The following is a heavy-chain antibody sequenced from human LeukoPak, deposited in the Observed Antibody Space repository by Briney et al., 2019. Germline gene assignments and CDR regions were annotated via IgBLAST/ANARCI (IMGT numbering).Heavy chain of an antibody. V-gene: IGHV3-21*01. J-gene: IGHJ6*03. CDR3: ARRGYGGNNHYYYYMDV. CDR2: ISSSSSYI. CDR1: GFTFSSYS. Sequence: GGSLRLSCAASGFTFSSYSVNWVRQAPGKGLEWVSSISSSSSYIYYADSVKGRFTISRDNAKNSLYLQMNSLRAEDTAVYYCARRGYGGNNHYYYYMDVWGKGTTVTVSS. D-gene: IGHD4-23*01.